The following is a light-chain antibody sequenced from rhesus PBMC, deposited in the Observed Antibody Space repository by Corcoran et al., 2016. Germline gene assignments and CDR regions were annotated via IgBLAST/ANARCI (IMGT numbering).Light chain of an antibody. CDR3: QQYKDVPYS. V-gene: IGKV1-19*01. J-gene: IGKJ2*01. CDR2: DAS. Sequence: DIQMTQSPSSLSASVGAKVTITCHASQGINTWLVWYQQKPGKAPKHLIYDASSLQSGVPSRFSGSGSGTDFTLTISSLQPEDFATYYCQQYKDVPYSFGQGTKVEIK. CDR1: QGINTW.